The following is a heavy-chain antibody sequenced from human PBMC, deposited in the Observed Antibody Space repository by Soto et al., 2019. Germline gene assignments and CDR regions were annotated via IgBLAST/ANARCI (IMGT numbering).Heavy chain of an antibody. Sequence: ASVKVSCKASGYTFTGYYLHWLRQAPGQGLEWMGWINPNSGGTNYAQKFQGRVTMTRDTSISTAYMDLSSLRYDDTAVYYCAGGGNIGLSDFDYWGQGTLATVSS. D-gene: IGHD3-16*01. J-gene: IGHJ4*02. CDR1: GYTFTGYY. CDR3: AGGGNIGLSDFDY. CDR2: INPNSGGT. V-gene: IGHV1-2*02.